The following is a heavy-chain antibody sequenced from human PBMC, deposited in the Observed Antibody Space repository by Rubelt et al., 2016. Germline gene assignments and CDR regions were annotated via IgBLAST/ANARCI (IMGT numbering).Heavy chain of an antibody. D-gene: IGHD3-22*01. V-gene: IGHV1-2*02. CDR2: INPNSGGT. Sequence: QVQLVQSGAEVKKPGASVKVSCKASGYTFTGYYMHWVRQAPGQGLEWMGWINPNSGGTNYAQRLPGRVTMTRDTSISTAYMELSRLRSDDTAVYYCARFAIGGHSSGYLFDYWGQGTLVTVSS. CDR3: ARFAIGGHSSGYLFDY. CDR1: GYTFTGYY. J-gene: IGHJ4*02.